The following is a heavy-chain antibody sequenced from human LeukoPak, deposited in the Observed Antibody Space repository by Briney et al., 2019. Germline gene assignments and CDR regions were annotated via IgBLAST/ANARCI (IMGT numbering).Heavy chain of an antibody. V-gene: IGHV4-59*01. Sequence: SETLSLTCTVSGGSITNYYWSWIRQPPGKGVEWIGYIHNSGSSSYNPSLRSRATISMEKAKTQFSLKLTSVTPTDTAVYYCARVSSTVAPWFDPWGQGTLVTVSS. CDR2: IHNSGSS. D-gene: IGHD5-12*01. CDR1: GGSITNYY. CDR3: ARVSSTVAPWFDP. J-gene: IGHJ5*02.